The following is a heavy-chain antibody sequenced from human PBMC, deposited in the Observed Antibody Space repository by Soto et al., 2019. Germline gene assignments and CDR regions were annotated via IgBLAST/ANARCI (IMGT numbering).Heavy chain of an antibody. D-gene: IGHD6-19*01. J-gene: IGHJ5*02. Sequence: QVQLVESGGGVVQPGRSLRLSCAASGFPFSTTGMHWVRQAPGKGLEWVAMISHDGGAKYYADSVKGRFTISRDDSKNTLYLQMNRLRPEDTAVYYCAKAIYSSGWYNSFDPWGQGTLVTVSS. V-gene: IGHV3-30*18. CDR1: GFPFSTTG. CDR2: ISHDGGAK. CDR3: AKAIYSSGWYNSFDP.